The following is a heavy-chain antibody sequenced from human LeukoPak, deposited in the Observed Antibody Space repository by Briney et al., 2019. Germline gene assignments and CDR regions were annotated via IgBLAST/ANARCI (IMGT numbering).Heavy chain of an antibody. J-gene: IGHJ4*02. D-gene: IGHD2-15*01. CDR3: AKEGSHYAYSCFDY. CDR2: ISYDGSNK. V-gene: IGHV3-30*18. Sequence: GGSLRLSCAASGFTFSSYGMHWVRQAPGKGLEGVAVISYDGSNKYYADSVKGRFTISRDNSKNTLYLQMNSLRAEDTAVYYCAKEGSHYAYSCFDYWGQGTLVTVSS. CDR1: GFTFSSYG.